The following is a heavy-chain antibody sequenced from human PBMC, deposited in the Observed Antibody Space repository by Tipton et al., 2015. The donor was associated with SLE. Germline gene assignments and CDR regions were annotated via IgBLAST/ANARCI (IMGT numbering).Heavy chain of an antibody. Sequence: TLSLTCAVYGGSFSGYYWGWIRQPPGKGLEWIGYIYYSGSTNYNPSLKSRVTISVDTSKNQFSLKLSSVTAADTAVYYCARGTTVILFDYWGQGTLVTVSS. CDR2: IYYSGST. CDR1: GGSFSGYY. CDR3: ARGTTVILFDY. D-gene: IGHD4-17*01. V-gene: IGHV4-59*01. J-gene: IGHJ4*02.